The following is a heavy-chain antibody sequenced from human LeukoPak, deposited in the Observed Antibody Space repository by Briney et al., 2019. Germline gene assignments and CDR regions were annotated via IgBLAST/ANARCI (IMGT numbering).Heavy chain of an antibody. CDR1: GGSISSYY. D-gene: IGHD6-13*01. CDR2: IYYSGST. Sequence: SETLSLTCTVSGGSISSYYWSWIRQPPGKELEWIGHIYYSGSTNYNPSLKSRVTISVDTSKNQFSLKLSSVTAADTAVYYCARDLSAAAGNGWFDPWGQGTLVTVSS. V-gene: IGHV4-59*01. CDR3: ARDLSAAAGNGWFDP. J-gene: IGHJ5*02.